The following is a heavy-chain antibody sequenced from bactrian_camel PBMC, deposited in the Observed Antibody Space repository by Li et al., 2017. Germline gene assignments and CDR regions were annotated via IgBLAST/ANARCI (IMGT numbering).Heavy chain of an antibody. CDR1: GDIGPYC. CDR3: ARECLDELPAAEV. V-gene: IGHV3S19*01. CDR2: VYGSFGTA. J-gene: IGHJ4*01. Sequence: DVQLVESGGDSVQAGGSLRLSCAISGDIGPYCKAWFRQAPGKIREGVGSVYGSFGTAHYADSVQGRFTISQDNAKNSLYLQMNDLKPEDSGTYYCARECLDELPAAEVWGQGTQVTVS. D-gene: IGHD7*01.